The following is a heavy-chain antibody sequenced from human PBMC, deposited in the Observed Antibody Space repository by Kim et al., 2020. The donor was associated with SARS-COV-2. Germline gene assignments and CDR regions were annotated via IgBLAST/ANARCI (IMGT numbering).Heavy chain of an antibody. CDR1: GYTFDTYA. CDR2: INGGNGNT. D-gene: IGHD3-10*01. CDR3: AREGSGSYNWLDP. Sequence: ASVNVSCKSSGYTFDTYALYWVRQAPGQRFEGMGWINGGNGNTRYSQNFQGRVTITRDTSASTSYMELSSLTSKDTAVYYCAREGSGSYNWLDPWGQGTLVTVSS. V-gene: IGHV1-3*01. J-gene: IGHJ5*02.